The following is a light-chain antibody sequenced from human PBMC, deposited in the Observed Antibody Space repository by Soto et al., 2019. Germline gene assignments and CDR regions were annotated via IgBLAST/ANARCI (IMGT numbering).Light chain of an antibody. CDR2: TTN. J-gene: IGLJ3*02. CDR1: SSNIGNNT. CDR3: AAWDDSLNGPV. V-gene: IGLV1-44*01. Sequence: QLVLTQPPSASVTPGQRVSISCSGSSSNIGNNTVNWYQQFPETAPRLLIYTTNQRPSGVPHRFSGSKSGTSASLAISGLQSEDEADYYCAAWDDSLNGPVFGGGTKLTVL.